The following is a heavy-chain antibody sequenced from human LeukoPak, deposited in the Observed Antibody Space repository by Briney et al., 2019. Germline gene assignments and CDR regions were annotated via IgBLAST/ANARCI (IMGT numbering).Heavy chain of an antibody. CDR1: GYTFTSYA. CDR2: INTNTGNP. CDR3: ARDPIRGCSYGLIDY. V-gene: IGHV7-4-1*02. Sequence: ASVKVSCKASGYTFTSYAMNWVRQAPGQGLEWMGWINTNTGNPTYAQGFTGRFVFSLDTSVSTAYLQISSLKAEDTAVYYCARDPIRGCSYGLIDYWGQGTLVTVSS. J-gene: IGHJ4*02. D-gene: IGHD5-18*01.